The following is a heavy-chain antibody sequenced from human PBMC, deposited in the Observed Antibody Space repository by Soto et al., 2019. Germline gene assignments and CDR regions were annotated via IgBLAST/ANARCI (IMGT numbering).Heavy chain of an antibody. Sequence: QVQLVQSGAEVKKPGSSVKVSCKASGGTFSSYAISWVRQAPGQGLEWMGGIIPIFGTANYAQKFQGRVTITADESTSQAYMELSSLRSEDTAVYYCARGLPTYSSYGYYYGMDVWGQGTTVTVSS. V-gene: IGHV1-69*01. CDR2: IIPIFGTA. CDR3: ARGLPTYSSYGYYYGMDV. J-gene: IGHJ6*02. D-gene: IGHD6-6*01. CDR1: GGTFSSYA.